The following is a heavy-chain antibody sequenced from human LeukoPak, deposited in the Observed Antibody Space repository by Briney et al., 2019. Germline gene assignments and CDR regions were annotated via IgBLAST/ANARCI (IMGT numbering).Heavy chain of an antibody. CDR1: GGSFSGYY. Sequence: SETLSLTCAVYGGSFSGYYWSWIRQPPGKGLEWIGEINHSGSTNYNPSLKSRVTISVDTSKNQFSLKLSSVTAADTAVYYCARRYFCRLWFGESKGCWFDPWGQGTLVTVSS. J-gene: IGHJ5*02. CDR2: INHSGST. D-gene: IGHD3-10*01. CDR3: ARRYFCRLWFGESKGCWFDP. V-gene: IGHV4-34*01.